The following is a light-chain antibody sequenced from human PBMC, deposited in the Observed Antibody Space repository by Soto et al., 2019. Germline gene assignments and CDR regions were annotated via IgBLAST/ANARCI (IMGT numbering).Light chain of an antibody. Sequence: DVLFTQSPCTLSVSPGDRATLSCRASQSITTHVNWYQQQPGRAPNLLIYAASGLQSGVPSRFSGSGSGTDFTLTITSLQPEDFATYYCQQSYSTPLTFGGGTKVDI. J-gene: IGKJ4*01. CDR1: QSITTH. CDR2: AAS. V-gene: IGKV1-39*01. CDR3: QQSYSTPLT.